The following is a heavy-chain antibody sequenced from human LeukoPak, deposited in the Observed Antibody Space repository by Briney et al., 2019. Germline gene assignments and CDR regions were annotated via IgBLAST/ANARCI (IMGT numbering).Heavy chain of an antibody. CDR1: GGSLSSGSYY. Sequence: SEPLSLPRSVSGGSLSSGSYYWNWIPQPAGKGLEGIGRIYTRENTNYNPPLKSRVTISIDTSKNQFSVKLSSLPAADTAMYYGATLGSDYGHGFDPWRQAGLVSDCS. CDR3: ATLGSDYGHGFDP. D-gene: IGHD4/OR15-4a*01. CDR2: IYTRENT. J-gene: IGHJ5*02. V-gene: IGHV4-61*02.